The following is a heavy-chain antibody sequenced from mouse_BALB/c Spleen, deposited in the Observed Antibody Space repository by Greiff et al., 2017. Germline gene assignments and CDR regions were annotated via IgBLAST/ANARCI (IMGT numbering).Heavy chain of an antibody. CDR3: ARRRYMTSFDY. Sequence: EVQLQQSGGDLVKPGGSLKLSCAASGFTFSSYGMSWVRQTPDKRLEWVATISSGGSYTYYPDSVKGRFTISRDNAKNTLYLQMSSLKSEDTAMYYCARRRYMTSFDYWGQGTTLTVSS. V-gene: IGHV5-6*01. J-gene: IGHJ2*01. D-gene: IGHD2-14*01. CDR2: ISSGGSYT. CDR1: GFTFSSYG.